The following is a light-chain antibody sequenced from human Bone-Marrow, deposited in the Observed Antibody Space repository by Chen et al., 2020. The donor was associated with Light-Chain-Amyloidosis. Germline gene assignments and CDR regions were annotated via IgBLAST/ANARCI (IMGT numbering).Light chain of an antibody. V-gene: IGLV2-14*01. Sequence: QSALTQPASVSGSPGQSITISCTGTSSDVGGYNYVSWYQQNPGKAPKLMIYDVINRPSGVSTRFAGSKSGNTASLTSSGLQAEDEADYYCSSYTSSTTVVFGGGTKLTVL. CDR1: SSDVGGYNY. CDR2: DVI. J-gene: IGLJ3*02. CDR3: SSYTSSTTVV.